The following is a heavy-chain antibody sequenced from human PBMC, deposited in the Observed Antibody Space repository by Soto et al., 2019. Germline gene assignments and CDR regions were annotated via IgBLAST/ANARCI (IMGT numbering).Heavy chain of an antibody. D-gene: IGHD3-10*01. CDR3: LGGQYYFEY. Sequence: QVQLVESGGGVVQPGRSLRLSCAASGFPFTSYGMHWVREGPDKGLEWVAIISYDGSDKYYADSVKGRFTISRDNSKNPLDLQMKSLRPEDTALYYCLGGQYYFEYRGQGTLVIVSS. V-gene: IGHV3-30*03. CDR1: GFPFTSYG. CDR2: ISYDGSDK. J-gene: IGHJ4*02.